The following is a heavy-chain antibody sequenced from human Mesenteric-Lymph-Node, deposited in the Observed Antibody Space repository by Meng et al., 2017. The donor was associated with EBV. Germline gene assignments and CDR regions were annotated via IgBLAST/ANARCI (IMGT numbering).Heavy chain of an antibody. Sequence: VQRQQWCEGLLKPSEPLSLPCAVYGGSCSGYYWSWTRQPPGKGLEWIGEINHSGSTNYNPSLKSRVTISVDTSKNQFSLKLSSVTAADTAVYYCARGEKGPIDYWGQGTLVTVSS. CDR3: ARGEKGPIDY. V-gene: IGHV4-34*01. CDR2: INHSGST. CDR1: GGSCSGYY. J-gene: IGHJ4*02.